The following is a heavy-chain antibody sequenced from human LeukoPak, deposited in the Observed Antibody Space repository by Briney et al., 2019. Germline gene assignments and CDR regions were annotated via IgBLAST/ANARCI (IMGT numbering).Heavy chain of an antibody. CDR3: TTSLLDH. D-gene: IGHD1-1*01. V-gene: IGHV3-30*02. CDR2: IRPDGRST. Sequence: GGSLRLSCAASGFNFSDYGTHWVRQTPGKGLEWVAYIRPDGRSTFYLDAVEGRFTISRDNSRNTVFLQMTNLRHEDTALYYCTTSLLDHWGQGALVPVTS. J-gene: IGHJ5*02. CDR1: GFNFSDYG.